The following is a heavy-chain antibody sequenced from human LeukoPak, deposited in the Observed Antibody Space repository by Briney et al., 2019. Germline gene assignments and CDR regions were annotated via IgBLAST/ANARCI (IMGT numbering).Heavy chain of an antibody. J-gene: IGHJ4*02. CDR1: GYTFTSYW. CDR3: ARSKLGSLTVPFDY. CDR2: IFPGDSDT. V-gene: IGHV5-51*01. D-gene: IGHD3-9*01. Sequence: ASVKVSCKASGYTFTSYWIGWVRQMPGKGLEWMGIIFPGDSDTRYSPSFQGQVTISADKSIGTAYLQWSSLKASDTAIYYCARSKLGSLTVPFDYWGQGTLVTVSS.